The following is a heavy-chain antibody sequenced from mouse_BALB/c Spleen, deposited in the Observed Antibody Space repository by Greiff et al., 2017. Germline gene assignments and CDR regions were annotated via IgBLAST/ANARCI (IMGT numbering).Heavy chain of an antibody. D-gene: IGHD1-1*01. CDR3: ARPNYGGNYAMDY. J-gene: IGHJ4*01. Sequence: QVQLQQSGPGLVQPSQSLSITCTVSGFSLTSYGVHWVRQSPGKGLEWLGVIWSGGSTDYNAAFISRLSISKDNSKSQVFFKMNSLQANDTAIYYRARPNYGGNYAMDYWGQGTSVTVSS. CDR2: IWSGGST. V-gene: IGHV2-2*02. CDR1: GFSLTSYG.